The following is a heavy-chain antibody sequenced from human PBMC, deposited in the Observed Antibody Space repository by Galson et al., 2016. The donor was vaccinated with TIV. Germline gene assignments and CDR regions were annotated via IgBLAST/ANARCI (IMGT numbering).Heavy chain of an antibody. V-gene: IGHV4-31*03. J-gene: IGHJ4*02. CDR1: GDSVSSGGPF. CDR3: ARESCDGDCRFDF. CDR2: IHNTGST. Sequence: TLSLTCTVSGDSVSSGGPFWSWLRQHPERGLEWIGYIHNTGSTYYRPSLKRRLSIFSDTSRNEFSLKLTSVTAADTGVYYRARESCDGDCRFDFWGPGTLVTVAS. D-gene: IGHD2-21*02.